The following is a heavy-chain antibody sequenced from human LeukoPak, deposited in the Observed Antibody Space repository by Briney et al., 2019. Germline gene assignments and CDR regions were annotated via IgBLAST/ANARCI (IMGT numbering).Heavy chain of an antibody. Sequence: GRSLRLSCAASGFTFSSYSMNWVRQAPGKGLEWVSSISSSSSYIYYADSVKGRFTISRDNAKNSLYLQMNSLRAEDTAVYYCADNRGAVTTAMFDYWGQGTLVTVSS. J-gene: IGHJ4*02. V-gene: IGHV3-21*01. CDR3: ADNRGAVTTAMFDY. CDR1: GFTFSSYS. CDR2: ISSSSSYI. D-gene: IGHD4-17*01.